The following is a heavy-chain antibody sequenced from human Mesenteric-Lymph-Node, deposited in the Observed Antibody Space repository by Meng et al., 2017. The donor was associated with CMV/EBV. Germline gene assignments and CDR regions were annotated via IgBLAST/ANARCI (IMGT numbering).Heavy chain of an antibody. CDR1: GGSISSSNW. V-gene: IGHV4-4*02. D-gene: IGHD2-2*02. CDR2: IYHSRST. Sequence: GSLRLSCAVSGGSISSSNWWSWVRQPPGKGLEWIGEIYHSRSTNYNPSLKSRVTISVDKSKHQFSLKLSSVTAADTAVYYCARLSVYCSSTSCYILTGYYYYGVDVWGQGTTVTVSS. J-gene: IGHJ6*02. CDR3: ARLSVYCSSTSCYILTGYYYYGVDV.